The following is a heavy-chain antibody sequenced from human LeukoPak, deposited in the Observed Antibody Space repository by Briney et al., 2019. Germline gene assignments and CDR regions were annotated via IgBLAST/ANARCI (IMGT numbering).Heavy chain of an antibody. J-gene: IGHJ3*02. V-gene: IGHV4-39*01. CDR3: ARSTIFGVVDASDI. D-gene: IGHD3-3*01. CDR2: NYYSGST. CDR1: GGTISSSSYY. Sequence: KPAETLSVTCTVPGGTISSSSYYWGWVRQPPGKGLDWSGSNYYSGSTYYNPSLKSRVTISVDTSKNQFSLKLSSVTAADTAVYYCARSTIFGVVDASDIWGQGTMVTVSS.